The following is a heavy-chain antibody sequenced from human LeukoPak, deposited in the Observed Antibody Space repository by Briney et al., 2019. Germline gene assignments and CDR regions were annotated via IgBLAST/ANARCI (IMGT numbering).Heavy chain of an antibody. CDR2: IYPGDSDT. Sequence: GESLKISCKGSGYSFTSYWIGWVRQMPGKGLEWMGIIYPGDSDTRYSPSFQGQVTISADKSTSTAYLQWSSLKASDTAMYYCARLRITMVRGVMVYDYWGQGTLVTVSS. J-gene: IGHJ4*02. V-gene: IGHV5-51*01. CDR1: GYSFTSYW. CDR3: ARLRITMVRGVMVYDY. D-gene: IGHD3-10*01.